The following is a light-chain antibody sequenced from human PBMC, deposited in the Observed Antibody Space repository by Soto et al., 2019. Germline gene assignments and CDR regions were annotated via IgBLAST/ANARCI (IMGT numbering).Light chain of an antibody. CDR1: QSINNY. CDR3: QQSHTSPFT. Sequence: DIQMTQTPSSLSASVGDRVTITCRATQSINNYLNWYQQKAGQVPRLLIFGTVTLQSGVPSRFRGGGSGTDYTLTITSLQPEDFATYYCQQSHTSPFTFGPGTKVDI. CDR2: GTV. V-gene: IGKV1-39*01. J-gene: IGKJ3*01.